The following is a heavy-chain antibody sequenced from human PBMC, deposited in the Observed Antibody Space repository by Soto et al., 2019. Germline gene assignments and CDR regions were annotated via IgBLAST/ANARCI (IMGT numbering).Heavy chain of an antibody. J-gene: IGHJ3*02. D-gene: IGHD2-21*02. V-gene: IGHV3-48*03. CDR3: ERENRDFKGALHT. CDR2: ISSSGRTI. Sequence: SXRLSGSASVVTFIIYESNLFRHAPGKRLELVSYISSSGRTIYYADSVNGRFTISRYNAKNSLYLQMNSLRAEETAVYYCERENRDFKGALHTWGNGTMVNLS. CDR1: VVTFIIYE.